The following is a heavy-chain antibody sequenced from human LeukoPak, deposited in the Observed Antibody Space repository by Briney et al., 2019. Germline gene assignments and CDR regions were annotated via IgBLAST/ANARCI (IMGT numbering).Heavy chain of an antibody. D-gene: IGHD3-10*01. CDR3: ARDDLTMVRGVSGTLGY. J-gene: IGHJ4*02. Sequence: ASVKVSCKASGYTFTGYYMHWVRQAPGQGFEWMGWINPNSGDTNYAQKFQGRVTITRDTSASTAYMELSSLRSEDTAVYYCARDDLTMVRGVSGTLGYWGQGTLVTVSS. CDR2: INPNSGDT. V-gene: IGHV1-2*02. CDR1: GYTFTGYY.